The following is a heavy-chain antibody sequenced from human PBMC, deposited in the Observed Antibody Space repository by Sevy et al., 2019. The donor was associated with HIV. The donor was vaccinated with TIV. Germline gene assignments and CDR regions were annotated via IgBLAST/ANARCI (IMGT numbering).Heavy chain of an antibody. CDR1: GFTFSGYS. Sequence: GGSLRLSCAASGFTFSGYSMNWVRQAPGKGLEWVSYISSSSYTIYYADSVKGRFTISRDNAKNSLYPQMNSLRAEDTAVYYCARAPPYSSGWYGIDYWGQGTLVTVSS. D-gene: IGHD6-19*01. CDR2: ISSSSYTI. J-gene: IGHJ4*02. V-gene: IGHV3-48*01. CDR3: ARAPPYSSGWYGIDY.